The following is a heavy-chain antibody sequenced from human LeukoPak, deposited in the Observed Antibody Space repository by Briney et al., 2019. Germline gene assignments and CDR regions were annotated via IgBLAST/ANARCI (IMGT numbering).Heavy chain of an antibody. D-gene: IGHD7-27*01. CDR3: VRTPPNWGFDY. Sequence: ASVKVSCKASGYTFTSHDINWVRQATGQGLEWMGWMSPNSGDTGYAQKFQGRVTMTSDSSISTAYMEPSSLRSEDTAIYYCVRTPPNWGFDYWGQGTPVTVSS. V-gene: IGHV1-8*01. J-gene: IGHJ4*02. CDR1: GYTFTSHD. CDR2: MSPNSGDT.